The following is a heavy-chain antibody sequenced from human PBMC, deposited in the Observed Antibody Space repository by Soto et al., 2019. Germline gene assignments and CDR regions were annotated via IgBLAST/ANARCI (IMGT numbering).Heavy chain of an antibody. CDR1: GFTISECS. CDR2: ITIRTGNV. CDR3: VRDRDLHRDMFHADL. D-gene: IGHD3-10*02. V-gene: IGHV3-48*02. J-gene: IGHJ4*01. Sequence: GGSLRLSCEASGFTISECSMNWVRQAPGKGLEWLAYITIRTGNVLYADSVRGRFTISADNAENSVILQMNSLRDEDSAVYFCVRDRDLHRDMFHADLWGQGTLVTVSS.